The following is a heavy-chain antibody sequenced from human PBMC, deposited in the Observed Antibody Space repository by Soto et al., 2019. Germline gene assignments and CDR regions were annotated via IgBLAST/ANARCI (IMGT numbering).Heavy chain of an antibody. D-gene: IGHD6-19*01. CDR2: IHYSGST. J-gene: IGHJ4*02. CDR1: GGSISSYY. Sequence: SETLSLTCTVSGGSISSYYWSWIRQPPGKGLEWIGYIHYSGSTNYNPSLKSRVTISVDTSKNQFSLKLSSVTAADTAVYYCARVGGQWPFDYWGQGTLVTVSS. V-gene: IGHV4-59*01. CDR3: ARVGGQWPFDY.